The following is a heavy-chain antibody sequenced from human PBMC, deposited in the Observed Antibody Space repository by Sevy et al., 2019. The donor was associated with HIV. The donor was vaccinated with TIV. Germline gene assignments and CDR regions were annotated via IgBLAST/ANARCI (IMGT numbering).Heavy chain of an antibody. CDR3: ARDWAPGYYYDAIGVKRDYYFDY. J-gene: IGHJ4*02. CDR2: ISAYNGNT. V-gene: IGHV1-18*01. Sequence: ASVKVSCKASDYTFSTQGFNWVRQAPGQGLEWMGWISAYNGNTKYAQKLQGRVTMTTDTSTSTGYMELMSLTSDDTAVYYCARDWAPGYYYDAIGVKRDYYFDYWGQGTLVTVSS. CDR1: DYTFSTQG. D-gene: IGHD3-22*01.